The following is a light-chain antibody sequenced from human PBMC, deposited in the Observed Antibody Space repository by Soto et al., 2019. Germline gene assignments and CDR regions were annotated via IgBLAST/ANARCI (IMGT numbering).Light chain of an antibody. CDR3: QHTET. J-gene: IGKJ1*01. CDR1: QSISSW. CDR2: DAS. V-gene: IGKV1-5*01. Sequence: DIQMTQSPSTLSASVGDRVTITCRASQSISSWLAWYQQKPGKAPKLLIYDASSLESGVPSRFSASGSGTEFTLTISRLQPDDFATYYCQHTETFGQGTKVEIK.